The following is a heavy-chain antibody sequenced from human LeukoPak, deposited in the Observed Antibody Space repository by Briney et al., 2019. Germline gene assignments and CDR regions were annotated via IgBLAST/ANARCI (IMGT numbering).Heavy chain of an antibody. CDR3: ARASTPYYDILTGYYPDGWFDP. CDR1: GYTFTSYG. CDR2: ISAYNGNT. D-gene: IGHD3-9*01. J-gene: IGHJ5*02. V-gene: IGHV1-18*01. Sequence: ASVKVSCKASGYTFTSYGISWVRQAPGQGLEWMGWISAYNGNTTFAQKFQGRVTMTTDTSTSTAYMELRSLRSDDTAVYYCARASTPYYDILTGYYPDGWFDPWGQGTLVTVSS.